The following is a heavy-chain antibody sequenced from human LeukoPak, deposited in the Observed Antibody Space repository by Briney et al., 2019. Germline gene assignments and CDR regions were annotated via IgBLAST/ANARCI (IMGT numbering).Heavy chain of an antibody. Sequence: SGTLSLTCTVSVGSLSSGSYYGSWTRQPAGEGLEWIGRIDTRGSTNYNPSLQRWVTLSVLPSKNPFPLQLRSVTAADTAVYYCASAAYCYVSSCYYDAFDIWGQGTMVTVSS. CDR1: VGSLSSGSYY. D-gene: IGHD3-22*01. V-gene: IGHV4-61*02. CDR3: ASAAYCYVSSCYYDAFDI. CDR2: IDTRGST. J-gene: IGHJ3*02.